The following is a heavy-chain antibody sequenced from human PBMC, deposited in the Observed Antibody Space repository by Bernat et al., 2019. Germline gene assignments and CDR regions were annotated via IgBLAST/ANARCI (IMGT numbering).Heavy chain of an antibody. CDR2: INWNGGST. Sequence: EVQLVESGGGVVRPGGSLRLSCAASGSTSDDYGMSWVRQAPGKGLEWVSGINWNGGSTGYADSVKGRFTISRDNAKNSLYLQMNSLRAEDTALYYCARLSITMVQGGIRYWGQGTLVTVSS. CDR3: ARLSITMVQGGIRY. D-gene: IGHD3-10*01. CDR1: GSTSDDYG. J-gene: IGHJ4*02. V-gene: IGHV3-20*04.